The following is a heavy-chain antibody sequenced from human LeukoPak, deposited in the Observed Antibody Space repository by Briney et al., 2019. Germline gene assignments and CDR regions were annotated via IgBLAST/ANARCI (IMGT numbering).Heavy chain of an antibody. V-gene: IGHV3-15*01. J-gene: IGHJ3*02. CDR3: TTGLTYDILTGYYRYRYDAFDI. CDR1: GFTFSNAR. Sequence: PGGSLRLSCAASGFTFSNARMGWVRQAPGKGLEWVGRIKSKTDGGTTDYAAPVKGRFTVSRDDSKNTLYLQMNSLKTEDTAVYYCTTGLTYDILTGYYRYRYDAFDIWGQGTMVTVSS. D-gene: IGHD3-9*01. CDR2: IKSKTDGGTT.